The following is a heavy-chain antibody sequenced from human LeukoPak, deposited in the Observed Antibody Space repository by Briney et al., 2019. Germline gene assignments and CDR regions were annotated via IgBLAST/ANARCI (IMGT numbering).Heavy chain of an antibody. CDR1: GFTVSSNY. CDR3: ARDQYSYAHAAL. V-gene: IGHV3-66*01. J-gene: IGHJ4*02. CDR2: IYSGGTT. D-gene: IGHD5-18*01. Sequence: PGGSLRLSCAASGFTVSSNYMSWVRQAPGKGLEWVSVIYSGGTTYYADSVKGRFTISRDNSENTLHLQMNSLRAEDTAVYYCARDQYSYAHAALWARGTLLTVSS.